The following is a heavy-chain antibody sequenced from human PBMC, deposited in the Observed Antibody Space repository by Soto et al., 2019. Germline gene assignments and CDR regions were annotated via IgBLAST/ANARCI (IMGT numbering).Heavy chain of an antibody. CDR1: GFTFSSYA. Sequence: QVQLVESGGGVVQPGRSLRLSCAASGFTFSSYAMHWVRQAPGKGLEWVAVISYDGSNKYYADSVKGRFTISRDNSKNTLYLQMNSLRAEDTAVYYCASTHLRWELRPFDYWGQGTLVTVSS. CDR2: ISYDGSNK. D-gene: IGHD2-15*01. CDR3: ASTHLRWELRPFDY. V-gene: IGHV3-30-3*01. J-gene: IGHJ4*02.